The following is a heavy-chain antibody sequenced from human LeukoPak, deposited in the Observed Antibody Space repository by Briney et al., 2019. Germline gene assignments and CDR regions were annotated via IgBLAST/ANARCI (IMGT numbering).Heavy chain of an antibody. V-gene: IGHV1-2*04. CDR2: INPNSGGT. Sequence: GASVKVSCKASGYTFTGYYMHWVRQAPGKGLEWMGWINPNSGGTHYAQKFQGWVTMTRDTSISTAYMELGRLRSDDTAVYYCARGQGGDYYDSSGNPLYGMDVWGQGTTGTVSS. CDR3: ARGQGGDYYDSSGNPLYGMDV. J-gene: IGHJ6*02. CDR1: GYTFTGYY. D-gene: IGHD3-22*01.